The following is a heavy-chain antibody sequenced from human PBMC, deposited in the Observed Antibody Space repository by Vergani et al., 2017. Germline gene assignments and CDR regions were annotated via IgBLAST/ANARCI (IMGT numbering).Heavy chain of an antibody. Sequence: EVQLVESGGGLVQPGRSLRLSCAASGFTFDDYAMHWVRQAPGKGLEWVSGISWNSGSIGYADSVKGRFTISRDNAKNSLYLQMNSLRAEDMALYYCAKDRGLLAEYFQNWGQGTLVTVSS. D-gene: IGHD2-21*02. CDR2: ISWNSGSI. CDR1: GFTFDDYA. J-gene: IGHJ1*01. V-gene: IGHV3-9*03. CDR3: AKDRGLLAEYFQN.